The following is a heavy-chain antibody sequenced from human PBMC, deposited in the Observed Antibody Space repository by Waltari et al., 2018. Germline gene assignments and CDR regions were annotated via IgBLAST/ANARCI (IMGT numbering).Heavy chain of an antibody. D-gene: IGHD3-10*01. CDR1: GGSISSSNW. V-gene: IGHV4-4*02. J-gene: IGHJ6*02. CDR3: ARTLGPAGSYYGMDV. Sequence: PSGTLSLTCAVSGGSISSSNWWSWVRQPPGKGLEWIGEIYHSGSTNYNPSLKSRVTISVDKSKNQFSLKLSSVTAADTAVYYCARTLGPAGSYYGMDVWGQGTTVTVSS. CDR2: IYHSGST.